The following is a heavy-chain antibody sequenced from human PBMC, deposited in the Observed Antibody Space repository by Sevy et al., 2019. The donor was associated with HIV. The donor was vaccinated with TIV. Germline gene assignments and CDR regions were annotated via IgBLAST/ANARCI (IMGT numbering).Heavy chain of an antibody. V-gene: IGHV3-7*03. CDR1: GFTFSSYW. J-gene: IGHJ6*02. D-gene: IGHD3-3*01. CDR3: ARGSGGIFGLAYGDYYGMDV. Sequence: GGSLRLSCAASGFTFSSYWMSWVRQAPGKGLEWVANIKQDGSEKYYVDSVKGRFTISRDNAKNSLYLQMNSLRAEDTAVYYCARGSGGIFGLAYGDYYGMDVWGQGTTVTVSS. CDR2: IKQDGSEK.